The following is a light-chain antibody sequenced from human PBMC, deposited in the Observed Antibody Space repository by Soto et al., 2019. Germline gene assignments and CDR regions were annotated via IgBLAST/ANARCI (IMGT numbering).Light chain of an antibody. V-gene: IGKV1-9*01. J-gene: IGKJ1*01. CDR1: QGISSN. CDR3: QQDRSYWT. Sequence: DIQLTQSPSFLSASVGDIVTVSCRASQGISSNLAWYQQEPGEAPKLLIYAASTLKSGVPSRFRGSGSRTEFTPTTSSVQPDDVVNYYCQQDRSYWTFGQGTKVDIK. CDR2: AAS.